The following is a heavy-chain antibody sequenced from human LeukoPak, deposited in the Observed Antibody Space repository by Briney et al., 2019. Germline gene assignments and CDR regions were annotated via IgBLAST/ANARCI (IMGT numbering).Heavy chain of an antibody. J-gene: IGHJ3*02. V-gene: IGHV3-23*01. CDR1: GFTFSSYA. CDR2: ISGSGGST. D-gene: IGHD3-22*01. Sequence: PGGSLRLPCAASGFTFSSYAMSWVRQAPGKGLEWVSAISGSGGSTYYADSVKGRFTISRDNSKNTLYLQMNSLRAEDTAVYYCASRIRDSSGYRDAFDIWGQGTMVTVSS. CDR3: ASRIRDSSGYRDAFDI.